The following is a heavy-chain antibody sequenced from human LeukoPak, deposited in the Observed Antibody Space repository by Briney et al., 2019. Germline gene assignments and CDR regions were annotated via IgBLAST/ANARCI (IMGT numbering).Heavy chain of an antibody. CDR2: ISGSGGST. CDR1: GFTFSSYA. J-gene: IGHJ4*02. D-gene: IGHD3-22*01. CDR3: AKDLYDSSGYYYSVDY. V-gene: IGHV3-23*01. Sequence: GGSLRLSCAASGFTFSSYAMSWVRQAPGKGLEWVSAISGSGGSTYYAESVKGRFTISRDNSKNTLYLQMNSLRAEDTAVYYCAKDLYDSSGYYYSVDYWGQGTLVTVSS.